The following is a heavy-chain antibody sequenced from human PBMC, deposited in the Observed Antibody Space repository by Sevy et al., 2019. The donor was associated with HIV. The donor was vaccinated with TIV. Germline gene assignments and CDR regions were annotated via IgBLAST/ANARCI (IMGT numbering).Heavy chain of an antibody. CDR2: IWYDGSHK. CDR3: ARTFDFWSTYQTGSYYYYGLDV. D-gene: IGHD3-3*01. J-gene: IGHJ6*02. V-gene: IGHV3-33*01. Sequence: GGSLRLSCVASGFTLSSHGMHWVRQAPGKGLEWVSLIWYDGSHKFYADSVKGRFIISRDNSKNTLYLQMNSLRAEDTAVYYCARTFDFWSTYQTGSYYYYGLDVWGQGTTVTVSS. CDR1: GFTLSSHG.